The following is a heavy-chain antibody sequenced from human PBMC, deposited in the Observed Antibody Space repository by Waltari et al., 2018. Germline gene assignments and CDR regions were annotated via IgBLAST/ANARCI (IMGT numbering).Heavy chain of an antibody. Sequence: QITLKESGPTLVKPTQTLTLTCTFSGFSLSTSGVGVGWIRQPPGKALEWLALIYWNDDKRYSPSLKSRLTITKDTSKNQVVLTMTNMDPVDTATYYCAHGRVVHIPDNLNWFDPWGQGTLVTVSS. J-gene: IGHJ5*02. CDR1: GFSLSTSGVG. D-gene: IGHD1-1*01. V-gene: IGHV2-5*01. CDR2: IYWNDDK. CDR3: AHGRVVHIPDNLNWFDP.